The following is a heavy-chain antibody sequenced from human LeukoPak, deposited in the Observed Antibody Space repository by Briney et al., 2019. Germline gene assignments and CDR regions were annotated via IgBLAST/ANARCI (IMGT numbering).Heavy chain of an antibody. Sequence: SQTLSLTCAISGDSVSSNSAAWNWIRQSPSRGLEWLGRTYYRSKWYNDYAVSVKSRITINPDTSKNQFSLQLNSVTPEDTAVYCCARDEALIAAAGVYYGMDVWGQGTTVTVSS. CDR3: ARDEALIAAAGVYYGMDV. J-gene: IGHJ6*02. CDR2: TYYRSKWYN. CDR1: GDSVSSNSAA. V-gene: IGHV6-1*01. D-gene: IGHD6-13*01.